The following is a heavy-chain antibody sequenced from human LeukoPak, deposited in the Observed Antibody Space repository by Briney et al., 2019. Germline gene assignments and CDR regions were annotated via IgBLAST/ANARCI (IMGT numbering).Heavy chain of an antibody. D-gene: IGHD2-2*01. Sequence: GGSLRLSCAASGFTFSSHWMHWVRQAPGMGLVWVSRINSEGRTTDYADSVQGRFTISRDNAKNTLYLQMNSLRVGDTAMYYCAIGYCTTTTCDGVGYWGQGTLVTVSS. V-gene: IGHV3-74*01. CDR2: INSEGRTT. J-gene: IGHJ4*02. CDR3: AIGYCTTTTCDGVGY. CDR1: GFTFSSHW.